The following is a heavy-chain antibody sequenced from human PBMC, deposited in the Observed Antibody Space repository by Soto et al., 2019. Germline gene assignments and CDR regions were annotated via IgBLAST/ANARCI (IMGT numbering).Heavy chain of an antibody. D-gene: IGHD1-1*01. Sequence: SETLSLTCTVPDGSISSYNWNWIRQPPGKGLEWIGYTHSSGNSAYNPSLKSRVIMSVDTSRNQFSLKLSSVTAADTAVYYCARSGKTAVVSLHSFDIWGQGTMVTVSS. CDR1: DGSISSYN. J-gene: IGHJ3*02. CDR3: ARSGKTAVVSLHSFDI. CDR2: THSSGNS. V-gene: IGHV4-59*08.